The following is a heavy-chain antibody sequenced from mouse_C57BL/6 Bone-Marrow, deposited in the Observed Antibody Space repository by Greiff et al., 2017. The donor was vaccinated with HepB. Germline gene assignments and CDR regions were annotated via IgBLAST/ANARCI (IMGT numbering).Heavy chain of an antibody. CDR1: GYSFTDYN. J-gene: IGHJ3*01. CDR2: INPNYGTT. Sequence: EVKLVESGPELVKPGASVKISCKASGYSFTDYNMNWVKQSNGKSLEWIGVINPNYGTTSYNQKFKGKATLTVDQSSSTAYMQLNSLTSEDSAVYYCARGWYGSSYLFAYWGQGTLVTVSA. CDR3: ARGWYGSSYLFAY. D-gene: IGHD1-1*01. V-gene: IGHV1-39*01.